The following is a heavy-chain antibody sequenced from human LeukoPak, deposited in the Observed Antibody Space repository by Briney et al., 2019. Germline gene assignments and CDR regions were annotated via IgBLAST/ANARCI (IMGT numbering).Heavy chain of an antibody. CDR2: IIPIFGTA. V-gene: IGHV1-69*01. Sequence: SVKVSCRASGGTFSSYAISWVRQAPGQGLEWMRGIIPIFGTANYAQKFQGRVTITADESTSTAYMELSSLRSEDTAVYYCARDGYNYYYGMDVWGQGTTVTVSS. D-gene: IGHD5-24*01. CDR3: ARDGYNYYYGMDV. CDR1: GGTFSSYA. J-gene: IGHJ6*02.